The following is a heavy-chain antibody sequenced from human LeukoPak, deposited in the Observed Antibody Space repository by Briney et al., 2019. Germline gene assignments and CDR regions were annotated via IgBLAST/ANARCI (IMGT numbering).Heavy chain of an antibody. J-gene: IGHJ6*02. D-gene: IGHD3-3*01. Sequence: PSETLSLTCSVSGGSISSGDYYWSWIRQPPGKGLEWIGYIFHSGGAYYNPSLKSRVTISVDTSKDQFSLKLSSVTAADTAVYYCVREYDFWSGYYPPPSEDYGMDVWGQGTTVTVSS. CDR1: GGSISSGDYY. CDR2: IFHSGGA. CDR3: VREYDFWSGYYPPPSEDYGMDV. V-gene: IGHV4-30-4*01.